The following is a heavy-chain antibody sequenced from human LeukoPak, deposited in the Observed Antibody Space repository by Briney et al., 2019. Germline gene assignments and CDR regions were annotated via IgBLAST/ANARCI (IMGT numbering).Heavy chain of an antibody. Sequence: GGSLRLSCAASGFTFSSYAMSWVRQAPGKGLEWVSAISGSGGSTYYADSVKGRFTISRDNSKNTPYLQMNSLRAEDTAVYYCAKDGWGRVGYCSSTSCSDVWGQGTTVTVSS. CDR3: AKDGWGRVGYCSSTSCSDV. CDR2: ISGSGGST. CDR1: GFTFSSYA. V-gene: IGHV3-23*01. D-gene: IGHD2-2*01. J-gene: IGHJ6*02.